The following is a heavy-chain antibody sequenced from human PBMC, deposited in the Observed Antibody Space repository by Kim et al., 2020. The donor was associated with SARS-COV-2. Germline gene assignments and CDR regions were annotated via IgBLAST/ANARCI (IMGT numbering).Heavy chain of an antibody. Sequence: GGSLRLSCAASGFTFSNAWMSWVRQAPGKGLEWVGRIKSKIDGGTTDYAVPVKGRFTISRDDSKNTLYLQMNSLKTEGTAVYYCTTVFLQVRSVRGVDYYYYGMDVWGQGTTVTVSS. D-gene: IGHD4-17*01. J-gene: IGHJ6*02. V-gene: IGHV3-15*01. CDR2: IKSKIDGGTT. CDR1: GFTFSNAW. CDR3: TTVFLQVRSVRGVDYYYYGMDV.